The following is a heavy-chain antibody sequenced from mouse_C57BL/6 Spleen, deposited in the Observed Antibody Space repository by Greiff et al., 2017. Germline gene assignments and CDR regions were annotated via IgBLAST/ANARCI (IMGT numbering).Heavy chain of an antibody. Sequence: EVQLQQSGPGLVKPSQSLSLTCSVTGYSITSGYYWNWIRQFPGNKLEWMGYISYDGSNNYNPSLKNRISITRDTSKNQFFLKLNSVTTEDTATYDCARGGTTVVAPYYFDYWGQGTTLTVSS. CDR2: ISYDGSN. CDR3: ARGGTTVVAPYYFDY. V-gene: IGHV3-6*01. CDR1: GYSITSGYY. J-gene: IGHJ2*01. D-gene: IGHD1-1*01.